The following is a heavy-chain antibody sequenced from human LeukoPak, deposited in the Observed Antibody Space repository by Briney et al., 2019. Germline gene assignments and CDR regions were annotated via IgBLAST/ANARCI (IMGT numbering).Heavy chain of an antibody. V-gene: IGHV1-2*02. CDR2: INPNSGGT. J-gene: IGHJ4*02. CDR3: ARDPSPIVVVVAATPGGY. Sequence: ASVKVSCKAPGYTFTGYYIHWVRQAPGQGLEWMGWINPNSGGTNYAQKFQGRVTMTRDTSISTAYMELSSLRSDDTAVYCCARDPSPIVVVVAATPGGYWGQGTLVTVSS. D-gene: IGHD2-15*01. CDR1: GYTFTGYY.